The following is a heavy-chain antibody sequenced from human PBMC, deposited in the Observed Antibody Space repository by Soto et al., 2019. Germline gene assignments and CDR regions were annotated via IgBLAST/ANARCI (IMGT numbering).Heavy chain of an antibody. CDR1: GFTFSRYA. J-gene: IGHJ5*02. D-gene: IGHD3-3*01. Sequence: EVQLLESGGGLVQPGGSLRLSCAASGFTFSRYAISWVRQAPGKGLEWVSAISGSGGSTYYADSVKGRFTISRDNSKNILYLQMSSLRAEDTAEYYCAKDSNYEFSNWLAPWGQGTLVAASS. V-gene: IGHV3-23*01. CDR3: AKDSNYEFSNWLAP. CDR2: ISGSGGST.